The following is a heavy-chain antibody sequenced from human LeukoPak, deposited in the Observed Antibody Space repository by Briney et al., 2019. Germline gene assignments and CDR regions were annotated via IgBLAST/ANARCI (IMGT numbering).Heavy chain of an antibody. J-gene: IGHJ4*02. CDR2: IYHSGST. Sequence: PSETLSLTCTVSGGSISTYYWSWIRQPPRKELEWIGYIYHSGSTKYNPSLKSRVTISVDTSKNQFSLKLSSVTAADTAVYYCARDGYSGNDGLWGQGTLVTVSS. V-gene: IGHV4-59*01. CDR3: ARDGYSGNDGL. CDR1: GGSISTYY. D-gene: IGHD5-12*01.